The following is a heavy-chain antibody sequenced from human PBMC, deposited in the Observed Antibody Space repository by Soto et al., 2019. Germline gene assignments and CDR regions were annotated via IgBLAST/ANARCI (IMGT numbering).Heavy chain of an antibody. Sequence: PSDTLSLTFAISGWPFSGYIWNGIRQTPGQGLQWIGQINHSGSSIYNPSLKNRVTISTMSNNKFSLELSSVTAADTAVYYCTRGLFSGSYYSGGWYYFDSWGQGTMVTVS. V-gene: IGHV4-34*01. CDR1: GWPFSGYI. CDR3: TRGLFSGSYYSGGWYYFDS. J-gene: IGHJ4*02. CDR2: INHSGSS. D-gene: IGHD1-26*01.